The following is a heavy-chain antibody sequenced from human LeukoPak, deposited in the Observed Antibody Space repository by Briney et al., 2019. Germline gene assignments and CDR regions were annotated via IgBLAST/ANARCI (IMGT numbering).Heavy chain of an antibody. CDR2: IDTDGSTT. D-gene: IGHD6-19*01. Sequence: PGGSLRLSCAASGLTFRSYWMHWVRQAPGEGLVWVSRIDTDGSTTTYADSVKGRFTISRDNAKDTLYLQMNSLRADDTAVYYCARAYSSGWSWGQGTLVTVSS. CDR3: ARAYSSGWS. CDR1: GLTFRSYW. V-gene: IGHV3-74*01. J-gene: IGHJ5*02.